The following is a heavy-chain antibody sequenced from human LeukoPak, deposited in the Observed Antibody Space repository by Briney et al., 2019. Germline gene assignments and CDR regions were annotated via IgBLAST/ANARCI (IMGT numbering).Heavy chain of an antibody. D-gene: IGHD2-2*02. CDR1: GYTFTDYY. CDR2: INVSGGGT. Sequence: GASVKVSCKASGYTFTDYYIHWVRQAPGQGLEWMGIINVSGGGTTYAQRFQGRVTMTTDTSTSTAYMELRSLRSDDTAVYYCARVVVPAAIQSGGGAFDIWGQGTMVTVSS. J-gene: IGHJ3*02. CDR3: ARVVVPAAIQSGGGAFDI. V-gene: IGHV1-46*01.